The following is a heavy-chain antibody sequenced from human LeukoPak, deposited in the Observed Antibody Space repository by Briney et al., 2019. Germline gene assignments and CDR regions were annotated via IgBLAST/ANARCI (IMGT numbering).Heavy chain of an antibody. CDR2: ISYDGSNK. D-gene: IGHD2-2*01. CDR1: GFTFSSYA. J-gene: IGHJ4*02. V-gene: IGHV3-30-3*01. CDR3: AGRYCSSTSCLDY. Sequence: GGSLRLSCAASGFTFSSYAMHWVRQAPGKGLEWVAVISYDGSNKYYADSVKGRFTISRDNSKNTLYLQMNSLRAEDTAVYYCAGRYCSSTSCLDYWGQGTLVTVSS.